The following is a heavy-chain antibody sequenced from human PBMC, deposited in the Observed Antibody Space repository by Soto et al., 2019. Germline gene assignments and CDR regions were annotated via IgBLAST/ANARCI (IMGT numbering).Heavy chain of an antibody. J-gene: IGHJ6*02. CDR3: ARLNAGTTYYYYGMDV. Sequence: SETLSLTCTFSGSSVSSSSYYWGWIRQPPGKGLEWIGSIYYSGSTYYNPSLKSRVTISVDTSKNQFSLKLSSVTAADTAVYYCARLNAGTTYYYYGMDVWGQGTAVTVSS. V-gene: IGHV4-39*01. CDR2: IYYSGST. D-gene: IGHD1-7*01. CDR1: GSSVSSSSYY.